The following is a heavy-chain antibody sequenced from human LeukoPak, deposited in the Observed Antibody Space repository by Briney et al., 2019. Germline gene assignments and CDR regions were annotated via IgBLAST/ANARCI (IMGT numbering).Heavy chain of an antibody. CDR2: IHTIET. V-gene: IGHV4-4*09. CDR1: GGSISGYL. CDR3: ATRFEGWADAFDV. D-gene: IGHD3-16*01. J-gene: IGHJ3*01. Sequence: SETLSLTCTISGGSISGYLGTWIRQASGKGLEWIGYIHTIETKYNPSLQSRVSMSIDTSKNQFSLNLRSVTAADTAVYYCATRFEGWADAFDVWGQGTMVTVSS.